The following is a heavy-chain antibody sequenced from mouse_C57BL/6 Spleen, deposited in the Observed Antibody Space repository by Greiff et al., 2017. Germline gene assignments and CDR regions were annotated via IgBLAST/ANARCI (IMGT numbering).Heavy chain of an antibody. CDR2: INPGSGGT. CDR3: ARERNCGTFFVY. D-gene: IGHD1-1*01. V-gene: IGHV1-54*01. CDR1: GYAFTNYL. Sequence: VQLQQSGAELVRPGTSVKVSCKASGYAFTNYLIEWVKQRPGQGLEWIGVINPGSGGTNYNEKFKGKATLTADKSSSTAYIQLSSLTSEDSAVYFCARERNCGTFFVYWGQGTAHTVSS. J-gene: IGHJ2*01.